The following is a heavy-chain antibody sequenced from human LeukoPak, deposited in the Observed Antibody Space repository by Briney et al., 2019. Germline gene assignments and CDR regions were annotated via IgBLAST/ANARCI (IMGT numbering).Heavy chain of an antibody. CDR2: ISYDGSNK. D-gene: IGHD3-10*01. J-gene: IGHJ4*02. CDR3: ARVHLPYYGSGSYPFDY. V-gene: IGHV3-30-3*01. CDR1: GFTFSSYA. Sequence: GGSLRLSCAASGFTFSSYAMHWVRQAPGKGLEWVAVISYDGSNKYYADSVKGRFTISRDNSKNTLYLQMNSLRAEDTAVYYCARVHLPYYGSGSYPFDYWGQGTLVTVSS.